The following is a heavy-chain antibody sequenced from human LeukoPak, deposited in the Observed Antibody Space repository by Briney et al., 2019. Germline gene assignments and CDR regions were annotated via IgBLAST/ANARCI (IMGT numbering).Heavy chain of an antibody. V-gene: IGHV4/OR15-8*01. D-gene: IGHD1-14*01. CDR2: IYHSGGA. J-gene: IGHJ4*02. CDR1: GASIDSHSW. Sequence: PSETLSLTCAVSGASIDSHSWWSWARQPPGKGLEWIGEIYHSGGANYKPSLKSRVTMSVDTSKNHFSLKLTSVTAADTAVYYCAYNRNFALDNWGQGTLVTVSS. CDR3: AYNRNFALDN.